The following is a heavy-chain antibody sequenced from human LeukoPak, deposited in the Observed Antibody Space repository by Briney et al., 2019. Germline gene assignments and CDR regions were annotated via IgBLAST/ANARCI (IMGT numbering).Heavy chain of an antibody. J-gene: IGHJ4*02. CDR2: ISGSAHKI. Sequence: GSLRLSCVASGITFSNYAVSWVRQAPGKGLDWVSVISGSAHKIRYADSVRGRFTISRDNSENIVYLQMNNLRVEDTAVYYCAGRPTGYSSGYIHWGQGTLVTVSS. CDR1: GITFSNYA. V-gene: IGHV3-23*01. CDR3: AGRPTGYSSGYIH. D-gene: IGHD5-18*01.